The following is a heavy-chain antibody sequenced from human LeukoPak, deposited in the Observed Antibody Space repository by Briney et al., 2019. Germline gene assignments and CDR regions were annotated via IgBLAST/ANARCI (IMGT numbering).Heavy chain of an antibody. CDR1: GFTFSTSG. V-gene: IGHV3-21*06. CDR3: ATETNGRHYDY. CDR2: IGPTGSDR. J-gene: IGHJ4*02. Sequence: NPGGSLRLSCAASGFTFSTSGFNWVRQAPGKGLEWVASIGPTGSDRYHADSIKGRFTISRDNANNFLYLQMNSLRAEDTAVYYCATETNGRHYDYWGQGTLLTVSS. D-gene: IGHD1-14*01.